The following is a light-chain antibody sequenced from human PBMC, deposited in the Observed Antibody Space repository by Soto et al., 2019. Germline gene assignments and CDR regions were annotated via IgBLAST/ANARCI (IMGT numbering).Light chain of an antibody. Sequence: EKLMTQSPATVSVSPGERATLSCRASQSISSNLAWYQQKPGQAPRLLIYGASTRATGIPARFSGSGSGTEFTLTISSLQSEDFAVYYCQQYNNWPFTFGPGTKVDIK. V-gene: IGKV3-15*01. CDR1: QSISSN. J-gene: IGKJ3*01. CDR3: QQYNNWPFT. CDR2: GAS.